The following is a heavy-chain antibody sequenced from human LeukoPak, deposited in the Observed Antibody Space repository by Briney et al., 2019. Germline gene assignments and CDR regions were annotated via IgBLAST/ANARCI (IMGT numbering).Heavy chain of an antibody. V-gene: IGHV4-39*07. D-gene: IGHD5-18*01. J-gene: IGHJ4*02. CDR2: IYYSGST. CDR1: GGSISSSSYY. Sequence: PSETLSLTCTVSGGSISSSSYYWDWIRQPPGKGLEWIGSIYYSGSTYYNPSLKSRVTISVDTSKNQFSLKLSSVTAADTAVYYCARVQGQLWLFDYWGQGTLVTVSS. CDR3: ARVQGQLWLFDY.